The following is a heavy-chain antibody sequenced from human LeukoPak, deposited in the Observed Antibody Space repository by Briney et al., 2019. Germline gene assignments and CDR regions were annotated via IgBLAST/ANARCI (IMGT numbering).Heavy chain of an antibody. CDR3: AFQVRGVIH. CDR2: INRNGGTT. CDR1: GFTVSSNY. J-gene: IGHJ4*02. V-gene: IGHV3-23*01. Sequence: GGSLRLSCAASGFTVSSNYMSWVRQAPGKGLEWVSGINRNGGTTYYADSVKGRFTISRDNSKNTLYLQMNRLRAEDTAVYYCAFQVRGVIHWGQGTQVTVSA. D-gene: IGHD3-10*01.